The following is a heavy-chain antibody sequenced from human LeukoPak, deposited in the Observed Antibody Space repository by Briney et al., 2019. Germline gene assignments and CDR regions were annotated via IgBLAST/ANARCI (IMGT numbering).Heavy chain of an antibody. J-gene: IGHJ5*02. CDR3: AREVEARRLGSWVDP. CDR2: ISTSSGNI. D-gene: IGHD6-6*01. CDR1: GFTFGKNS. Sequence: GGSLRLSCEASGFTFGKNSMNWVRQAPGKGLEWISYISTSSGNINYADSVRGRFTISRDNAKNSLYLQMNSLRGEDTAVYYCAREVEARRLGSWVDPWGQGTLVTVSS. V-gene: IGHV3-48*04.